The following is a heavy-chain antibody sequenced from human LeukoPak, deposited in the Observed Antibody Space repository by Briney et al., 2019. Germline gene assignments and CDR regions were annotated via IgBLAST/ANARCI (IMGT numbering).Heavy chain of an antibody. CDR2: INPNSGGT. Sequence: GASVKVSCKASGYTFTGYYMHWVRQAPGQELEWMGWINPNSGGTNYAQKFQGRVTMTRDTSTSTVYMELSSLRSEDTAVYYCARAYNWNDYFDYWGQGTLVTVSS. J-gene: IGHJ4*02. CDR1: GYTFTGYY. V-gene: IGHV1-2*02. CDR3: ARAYNWNDYFDY. D-gene: IGHD1-20*01.